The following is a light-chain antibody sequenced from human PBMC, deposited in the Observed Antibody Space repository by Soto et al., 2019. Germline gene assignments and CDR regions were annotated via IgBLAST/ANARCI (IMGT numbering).Light chain of an antibody. J-gene: IGLJ2*01. CDR3: SSYTSSSTLV. CDR2: DVS. V-gene: IGLV2-14*01. CDR1: SSDVGNYNY. Sequence: QSVLTQPASVSGSPGQSITISCTGTSSDVGNYNYVSWYQQDPGKAPKLMIYDVSNRPSGVSNRFSGSKSGNTASLTISGLQAEDEADYYCSSYTSSSTLVFGGGTKVTVL.